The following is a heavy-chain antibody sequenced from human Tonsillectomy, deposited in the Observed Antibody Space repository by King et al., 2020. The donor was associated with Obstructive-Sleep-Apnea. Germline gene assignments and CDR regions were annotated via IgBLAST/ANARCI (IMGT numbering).Heavy chain of an antibody. V-gene: IGHV3-30*03. Sequence: QLVQSGGGVVQPGESLIVSCAASGFSFRTRVMHWVRRAPGKGLEWVAGISLDGRSQHFAESVGSRFTISRDDSKNTLYLQINSLRPDDTAVYYCVREGYTSGRAPAFDFWGQGTMVTVSS. CDR1: GFSFRTRV. CDR3: VREGYTSGRAPAFDF. D-gene: IGHD6-19*01. J-gene: IGHJ3*01. CDR2: ISLDGRSQ.